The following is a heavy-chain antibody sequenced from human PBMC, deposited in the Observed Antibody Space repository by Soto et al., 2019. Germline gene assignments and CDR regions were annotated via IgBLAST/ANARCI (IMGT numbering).Heavy chain of an antibody. J-gene: IGHJ4*02. CDR2: KYYSGST. Sequence: QVQLQESGPGLVKASQTLSLTCTVSGGSISSGGYYWSWIRQHPGKGLEWIGYKYYSGSTYYNPSLKSRVTISVDTSKNQFSLKLSSVTAADTAVYYCASQMRLGWLRFDYWGQGTLVTVSS. CDR3: ASQMRLGWLRFDY. D-gene: IGHD5-12*01. CDR1: GGSISSGGYY. V-gene: IGHV4-31*03.